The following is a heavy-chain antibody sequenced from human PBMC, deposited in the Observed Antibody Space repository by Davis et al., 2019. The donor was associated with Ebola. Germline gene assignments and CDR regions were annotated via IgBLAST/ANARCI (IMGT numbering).Heavy chain of an antibody. CDR3: ARGGSGYYSYYYYGMDV. Sequence: ASVKVSCKASGYTFTGYYMHWVRQAPGQGLEWMGRINPNSGGTNYAQKFQGRVTMTRDTSISTAYMELSRLRSDDTAVYYCARGGSGYYSYYYYGMDVWGKGTTVTVSS. CDR1: GYTFTGYY. V-gene: IGHV1-2*02. J-gene: IGHJ6*04. CDR2: INPNSGGT. D-gene: IGHD3-22*01.